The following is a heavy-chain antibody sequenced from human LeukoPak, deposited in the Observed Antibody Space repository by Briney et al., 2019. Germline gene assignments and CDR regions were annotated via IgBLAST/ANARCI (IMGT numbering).Heavy chain of an antibody. CDR2: IDWDDDK. J-gene: IGHJ4*02. Sequence: SGPALVKPTQTLTLTCTFSGLSLSTNGMCVSWIRQPPGKALEWVARIDWDDDKYFRTSLETRLTISKDTSKNQVVLTMTNMDPVDTATYYCARGRGYFYDSSGYYTFDYWGQGTLVTVSS. D-gene: IGHD3-22*01. CDR1: GLSLSTNGMC. CDR3: ARGRGYFYDSSGYYTFDY. V-gene: IGHV2-70*11.